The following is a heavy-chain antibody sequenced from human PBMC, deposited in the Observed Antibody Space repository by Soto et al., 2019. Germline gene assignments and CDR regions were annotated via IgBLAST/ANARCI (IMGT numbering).Heavy chain of an antibody. Sequence: GGSLRLSCAASGFTFSSYSMNWVRQAPGKGLEWVSSISSSSSYIYYADSVKGRFTISRDNAKNSLYLQMNSLRAEDTAVYYCARGSRYNWNYISGDYWGQGTLVTVSS. CDR1: GFTFSSYS. J-gene: IGHJ4*02. V-gene: IGHV3-21*01. CDR2: ISSSSSYI. D-gene: IGHD1-7*01. CDR3: ARGSRYNWNYISGDY.